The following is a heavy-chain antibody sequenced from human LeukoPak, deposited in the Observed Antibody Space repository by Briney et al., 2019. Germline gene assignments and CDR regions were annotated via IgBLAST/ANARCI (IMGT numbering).Heavy chain of an antibody. Sequence: EASVKVSCKTSGYTFTSYDINWVRQATGQGLEWMGRMNPNSGDTGYAQKFQDRVTMTRNTSKSTAYMELRGLSSEDTAVYYCARTRGYSLGYSDYWGQGALVTVSS. CDR1: GYTFTSYD. CDR2: MNPNSGDT. V-gene: IGHV1-8*01. J-gene: IGHJ4*02. CDR3: ARTRGYSLGYSDY. D-gene: IGHD5-18*01.